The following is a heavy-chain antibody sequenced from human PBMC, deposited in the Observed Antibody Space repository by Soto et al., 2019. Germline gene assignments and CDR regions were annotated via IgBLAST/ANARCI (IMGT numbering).Heavy chain of an antibody. J-gene: IGHJ4*02. CDR1: GGSISSGGYY. Sequence: PSETLSLTCTVSGGSISSGGYYWSWIRQHPGKGLEWIGYIYYSGSTYYNPSLKSRVTISVDTSKNQFSLKLSSVTAADTAVYYCARSVVTLSPFDYWAQGTLVTVSS. CDR2: IYYSGST. CDR3: ARSVVTLSPFDY. V-gene: IGHV4-31*03. D-gene: IGHD2-21*02.